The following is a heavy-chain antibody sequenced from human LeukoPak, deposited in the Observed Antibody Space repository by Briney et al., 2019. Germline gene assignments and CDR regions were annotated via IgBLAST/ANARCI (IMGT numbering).Heavy chain of an antibody. J-gene: IGHJ6*03. D-gene: IGHD3-3*01. CDR2: ISSSSSYI. Sequence: GGSLRLSCAASGFTFSGYEMNWVRQAPGKGLEWVSSISSSSSYIYYADSVKGRFTISRDNAKNSLYLQMNSLRAEDTAVYYCARVTYYDFWSGAVNYYYYYMDVWGKGTTVTVSS. CDR3: ARVTYYDFWSGAVNYYYYYMDV. V-gene: IGHV3-21*01. CDR1: GFTFSGYE.